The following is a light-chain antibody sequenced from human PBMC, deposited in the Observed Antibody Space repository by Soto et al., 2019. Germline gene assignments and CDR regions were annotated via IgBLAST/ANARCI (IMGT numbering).Light chain of an antibody. CDR2: DVN. J-gene: IGLJ1*01. CDR3: SSYAGSSNV. Sequence: QSVLTQPASVSGSPGQSITISCTGTSSDVGGYNYVSWYQHHPGKAPKLLIYDVNNRPSGVSDRFSGSKSGNTASLTISGLQTEDEADYYCSSYAGSSNVFGTGTKVTVL. V-gene: IGLV2-14*01. CDR1: SSDVGGYNY.